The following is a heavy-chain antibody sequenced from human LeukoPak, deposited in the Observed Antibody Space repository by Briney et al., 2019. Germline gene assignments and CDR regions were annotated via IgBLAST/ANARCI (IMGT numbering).Heavy chain of an antibody. Sequence: GGSLRLSCAASGFSFSSYAMTRARQAPVKGLEWVSAISGDGTRTYYAGSVKGRFTISRDNSKNTLYLEMSSLRVEDTAIYYCAKWPEGAMDYFDYWGQGTLVTVSS. CDR3: AKWPEGAMDYFDY. CDR2: ISGDGTRT. J-gene: IGHJ4*02. D-gene: IGHD3-16*01. V-gene: IGHV3-23*01. CDR1: GFSFSSYA.